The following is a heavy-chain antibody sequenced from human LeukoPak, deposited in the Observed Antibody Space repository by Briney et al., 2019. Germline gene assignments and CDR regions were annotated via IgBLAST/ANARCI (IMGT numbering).Heavy chain of an antibody. Sequence: GGSLRLSCAASGFTFSSYGMHWVRQAPGKGLEWVAVISYDGSNEYYADSVKGRFTISRDNSKNTLYLQMNSLRAEDTAVYYCAKPPYGSSGYYQSTFDYWGQGTLVTVSS. CDR1: GFTFSSYG. CDR2: ISYDGSNE. CDR3: AKPPYGSSGYYQSTFDY. J-gene: IGHJ4*02. V-gene: IGHV3-30*18. D-gene: IGHD3-22*01.